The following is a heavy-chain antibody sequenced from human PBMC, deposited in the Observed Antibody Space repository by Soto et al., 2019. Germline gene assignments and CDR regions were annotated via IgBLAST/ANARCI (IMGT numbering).Heavy chain of an antibody. D-gene: IGHD3-10*01. Sequence: GSLRLSCAASGFTFSGSAMHWVRQASGKGLEWVGRIRSKANSYATAYAASVKGRFTISRDDSKNTAYLQMNSLKTEVMAVYYCTRSTHQAYGEAFDIWGQGTMVTVSS. CDR1: GFTFSGSA. J-gene: IGHJ3*02. V-gene: IGHV3-73*01. CDR3: TRSTHQAYGEAFDI. CDR2: IRSKANSYAT.